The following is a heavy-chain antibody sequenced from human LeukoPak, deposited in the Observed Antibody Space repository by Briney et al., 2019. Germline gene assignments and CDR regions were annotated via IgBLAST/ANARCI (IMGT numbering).Heavy chain of an antibody. J-gene: IGHJ3*02. D-gene: IGHD2-15*01. Sequence: GGSLRLSCAASGFTFSSYSMNWVRQAPGKGLEWVSSISSSSSCIYYADSVKGRFTISRDNAKNSLYLQMNSLRAEDTAVYYCASATGDCSGGSCYGDAFDIWGQGTMVTVSS. CDR3: ASATGDCSGGSCYGDAFDI. V-gene: IGHV3-21*01. CDR1: GFTFSSYS. CDR2: ISSSSSCI.